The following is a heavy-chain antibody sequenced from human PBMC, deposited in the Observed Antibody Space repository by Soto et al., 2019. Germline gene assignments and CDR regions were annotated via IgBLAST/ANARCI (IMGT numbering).Heavy chain of an antibody. CDR3: AREYTYGSNFFDC. CDR1: GGSISSAAYY. V-gene: IGHV4-31*03. CDR2: ISHSGST. D-gene: IGHD5-18*01. Sequence: QVQLQESGPGLVKPSQTLSLTCTVSGGSISSAAYYWSWIRQHPGKGLEWIGNISHSGSTYYNPSLKSRVIISVDTSKNQFSLSSTSVTAADTAVYYCAREYTYGSNFFDCWGQGALVTVSS. J-gene: IGHJ4*02.